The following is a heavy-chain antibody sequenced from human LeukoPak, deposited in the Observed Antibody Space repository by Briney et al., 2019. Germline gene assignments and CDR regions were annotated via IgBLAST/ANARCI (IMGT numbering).Heavy chain of an antibody. CDR3: SRITTNGYFEY. D-gene: IGHD3-16*01. V-gene: IGHV3-7*01. J-gene: IGHJ4*02. CDR2: IRFDESEK. CDR1: GFTFSDYW. Sequence: QAGGSLRLSCAASGFTFSDYWMGWVRQAPGKGLEWVASIRFDESEKHYVDSVKGRFTVSRDNAKNSLYLQMNNLRAGDTAVYFCSRITTNGYFEYWGQETLVTVSS.